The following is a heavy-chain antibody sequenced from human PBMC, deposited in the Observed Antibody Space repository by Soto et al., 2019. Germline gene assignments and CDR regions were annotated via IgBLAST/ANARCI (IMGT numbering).Heavy chain of an antibody. CDR3: ATMTTLTTRAIDI. Sequence: QLQLQESGSGLVKPSQTLSLTCAVAGGSISSGGYSWNWIRQPPGKGLEWIGYIYHSGSTYYNPSLKGRVTISLDRSKDQFSLKLSSVTAADTAVYYCATMTTLTTRAIDIWGQGTMVTVSS. V-gene: IGHV4-30-2*01. D-gene: IGHD4-17*01. CDR1: GGSISSGGYS. J-gene: IGHJ3*02. CDR2: IYHSGST.